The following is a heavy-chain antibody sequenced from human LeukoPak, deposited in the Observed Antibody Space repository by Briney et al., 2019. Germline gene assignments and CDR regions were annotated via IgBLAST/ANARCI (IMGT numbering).Heavy chain of an antibody. CDR3: ARERGSCDF. V-gene: IGHV1-46*01. CDR1: GYTFTNYF. CDR2: INPGSGST. J-gene: IGHJ4*02. D-gene: IGHD2-2*01. Sequence: ASVKVSCKASGYTFTNYFMHWVRQAPGQGLEWMGIINPGSGSTTYAQTFQGRVTMTRDTSTSTVYMELSGLRSEDTAVYYCARERGSCDFWGQGTLVTVSS.